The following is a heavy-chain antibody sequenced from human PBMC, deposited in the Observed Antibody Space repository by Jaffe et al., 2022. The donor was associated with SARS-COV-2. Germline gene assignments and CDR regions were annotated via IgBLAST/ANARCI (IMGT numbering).Heavy chain of an antibody. CDR1: GFTFSSYG. CDR2: IWYDGSNK. CDR3: ARDHGGSDEGVDY. V-gene: IGHV3-33*01. Sequence: QVQLVESGGGVVQPGRSLRLSCAASGFTFSSYGMHWVRQAPGKGLEWVAVIWYDGSNKYYADSVKGRFTISRDNSKNTLYLQMNSLRAEDTAVYYCARDHGGSDEGVDYWGQGTLVTVSS. D-gene: IGHD1-26*01. J-gene: IGHJ4*02.